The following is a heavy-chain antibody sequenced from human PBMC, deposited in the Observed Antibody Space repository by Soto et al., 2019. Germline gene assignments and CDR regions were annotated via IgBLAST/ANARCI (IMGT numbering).Heavy chain of an antibody. J-gene: IGHJ5*02. D-gene: IGHD3-3*01. CDR3: ARAYYDFWSGYLNWFDP. V-gene: IGHV4-61*08. CDR2: IYYSRST. Sequence: ETLSLTCTVSGGSISSGGYSWSWIRQPPGKGLEWIGYIYYSRSTNYNPSLKSRVTISVDTSKNQFSLKLSSVTAADTAVYYCARAYYDFWSGYLNWFDPWGQGTLVTVSS. CDR1: GGSISSGGYS.